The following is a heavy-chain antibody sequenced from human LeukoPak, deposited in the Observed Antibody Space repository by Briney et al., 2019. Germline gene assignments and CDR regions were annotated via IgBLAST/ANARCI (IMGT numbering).Heavy chain of an antibody. J-gene: IGHJ4*02. CDR2: ISSLGNTM. D-gene: IGHD6-19*01. V-gene: IGHV3-48*02. Sequence: GGSLRLSCVASGFTFSNYSMNWVRQAPGKGLEWLSYISSLGNTMYYANSVKGRFTISRDNAKNSLYLQMNSLGDEDTAVYYCAKDLDERWLVEPDHWGQGTLVTVSS. CDR1: GFTFSNYS. CDR3: AKDLDERWLVEPDH.